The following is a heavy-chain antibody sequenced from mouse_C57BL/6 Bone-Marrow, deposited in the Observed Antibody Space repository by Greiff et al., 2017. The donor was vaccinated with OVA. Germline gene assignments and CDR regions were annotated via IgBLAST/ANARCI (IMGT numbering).Heavy chain of an antibody. CDR2: ISSGGSYT. CDR1: GFTFSSYG. D-gene: IGHD1-1*01. J-gene: IGHJ2*01. Sequence: EVKLMESGGDLVKPGGSLKLSCAASGFTFSSYGMSWVLQTPDKRLEWVATISSGGSYTYYPDSVKGRFTISRDNAKNTLYLQMSSLKSEDTAMYYCARSYYGSSLDYWGQGTTLTVSS. V-gene: IGHV5-6*01. CDR3: ARSYYGSSLDY.